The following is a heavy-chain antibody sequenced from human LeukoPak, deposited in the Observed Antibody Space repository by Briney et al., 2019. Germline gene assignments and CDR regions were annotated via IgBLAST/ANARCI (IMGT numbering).Heavy chain of an antibody. V-gene: IGHV4-59*01. J-gene: IGHJ5*02. CDR1: GVSISSYY. Sequence: SETLSLTCTVSGVSISSYYWSWIRQPPGKGLEWIGYIYYSGSTNYNPSLKSRVTISVDTSKNQFSLKLSSVTAADTAVYYCAGGSVDILTGYKEGWFDPWGQGTLVTVSS. D-gene: IGHD3-9*01. CDR2: IYYSGST. CDR3: AGGSVDILTGYKEGWFDP.